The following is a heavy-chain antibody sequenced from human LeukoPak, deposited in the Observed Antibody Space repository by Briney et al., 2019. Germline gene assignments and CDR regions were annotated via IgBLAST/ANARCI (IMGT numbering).Heavy chain of an antibody. D-gene: IGHD1-26*01. CDR3: AKGGDDSGGFDY. J-gene: IGHJ4*02. CDR1: GYTFTGYY. CDR2: INPNSGGT. Sequence: ASVKVSCKASGYTFTGYYMHWVRQAPGQGLEWMGWINPNSGGTNYAQKFQGRVTMTRDTSTSTVYMELSSLRSEDTAVYYCAKGGDDSGGFDYWGQGTLVTVSS. V-gene: IGHV1-2*02.